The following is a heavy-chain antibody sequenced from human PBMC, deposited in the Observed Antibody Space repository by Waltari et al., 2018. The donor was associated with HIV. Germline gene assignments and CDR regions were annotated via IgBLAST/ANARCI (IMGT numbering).Heavy chain of an antibody. CDR1: GGSFSGYY. J-gene: IGHJ6*01. CDR3: ARDSVPSFDYGDYYYYGMDV. V-gene: IGHV4-34*01. D-gene: IGHD4-17*01. CDR2: INHSGSI. Sequence: QVQLQQWGAGLLRPSETLSLTCAVYGGSFSGYYWSWIRQAPGKGLEWIGEINHSGSINCNPSLKSRVTRSVDTSKNQFSLRVRSVTAADTAVNYCARDSVPSFDYGDYYYYGMDVWSRGTTVTVSS.